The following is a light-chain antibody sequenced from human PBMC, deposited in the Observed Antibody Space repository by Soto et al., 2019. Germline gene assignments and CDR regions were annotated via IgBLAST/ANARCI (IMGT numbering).Light chain of an antibody. Sequence: DIVMTQSPLSLPVTPGEPASISCRSSQSLLHSNGYNYLDWYLQKPGQSPQLLNYLGSNRASGVPDRFRGSGSGTDFTLKISRVEAEDVGVYYCMQALQTPLTFGGGTKVEIK. CDR1: QSLLHSNGYNY. V-gene: IGKV2-28*01. CDR3: MQALQTPLT. CDR2: LGS. J-gene: IGKJ4*01.